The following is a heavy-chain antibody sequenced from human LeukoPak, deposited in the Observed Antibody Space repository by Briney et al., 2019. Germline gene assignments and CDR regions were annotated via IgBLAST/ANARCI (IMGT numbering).Heavy chain of an antibody. CDR1: GFTFSSYE. Sequence: GGSLRLSCAASGFTFSSYEMNWVRQAPGKGLEWASSISRGGSPIFYADSVRGRFTTSRDNAKKSLFLQMTSLRAEDTAVYYCARGIILFERELLLRYYYYMDVWGKGTTVTVSS. V-gene: IGHV3-48*03. CDR3: ARGIILFERELLLRYYYYMDV. J-gene: IGHJ6*03. CDR2: ISRGGSPI. D-gene: IGHD3-10*01.